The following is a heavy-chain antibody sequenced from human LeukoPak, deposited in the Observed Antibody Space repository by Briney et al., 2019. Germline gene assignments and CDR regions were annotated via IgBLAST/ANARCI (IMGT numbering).Heavy chain of an antibody. CDR2: IYYSGST. D-gene: IGHD3-22*01. Sequence: SETLSLTCTVSGGSISSGDYYWSWIRQPPGKGLEWIGYIYYSGSTNYNPSLKSRVTISVDTSKNQFSLKLSSVTAADTAVYYCARLFHDNSGYYEYYFDYWGQGTLFTVSS. CDR1: GGSISSGDYY. J-gene: IGHJ4*02. V-gene: IGHV4-30-4*08. CDR3: ARLFHDNSGYYEYYFDY.